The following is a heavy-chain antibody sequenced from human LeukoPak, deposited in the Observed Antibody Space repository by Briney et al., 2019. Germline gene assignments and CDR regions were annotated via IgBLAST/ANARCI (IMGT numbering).Heavy chain of an antibody. V-gene: IGHV3-7*01. CDR1: GFAFNTYS. Sequence: GGSLRLSCAASGFAFNTYSMNWVRQAPGKGLEWVANIQEDGKKENYVDSVRGRFTISRDNAKNAIYLQMNSLRVEDTAVYYCAKDIVGGGDDYWGQGTLVIVSS. D-gene: IGHD2-21*02. CDR3: AKDIVGGGDDY. J-gene: IGHJ4*02. CDR2: IQEDGKKE.